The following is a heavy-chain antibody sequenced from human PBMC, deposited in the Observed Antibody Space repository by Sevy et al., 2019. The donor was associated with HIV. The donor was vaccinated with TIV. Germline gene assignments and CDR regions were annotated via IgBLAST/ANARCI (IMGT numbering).Heavy chain of an antibody. CDR3: VKEGGGEGGDH. CDR2: LQYDGSNK. D-gene: IGHD2-21*01. J-gene: IGHJ4*02. V-gene: IGHV3-30*02. Sequence: GGSLRLSCAASGFRYSSYGMHWVRQAPGKGLEWVACLQYDGSNKDYADSVKGRFTISRDNSKNTLDLQMNSLRVEDTAVYYCVKEGGGEGGDHWGQGTLVTVSS. CDR1: GFRYSSYG.